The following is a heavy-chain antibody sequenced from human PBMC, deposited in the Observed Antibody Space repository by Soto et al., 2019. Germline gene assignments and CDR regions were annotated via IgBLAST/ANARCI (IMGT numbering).Heavy chain of an antibody. CDR3: ARDLSGSGSYWFDP. J-gene: IGHJ5*02. CDR1: GGSISSYY. V-gene: IGHV4-59*01. CDR2: IYYSGGT. D-gene: IGHD3-10*01. Sequence: PSETLSLTCTVSGGSISSYYWSWIRQPPGKGLEWIGYIYYSGGTNYNPSLKSRVTISVDTSKNQFSLKLSSVTAADTAVYYCARDLSGSGSYWFDPWGQGTLVTVSS.